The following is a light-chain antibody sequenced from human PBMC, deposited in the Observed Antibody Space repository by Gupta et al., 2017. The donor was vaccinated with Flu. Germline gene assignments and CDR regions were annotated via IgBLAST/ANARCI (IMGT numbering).Light chain of an antibody. CDR3: CSYAGSSTSYVV. Sequence: QSALTQPASVSGSPGQSITISCTGTSSDVGSYNLVSWYQQHPGKAPKLMIYEGSKRPSGVSNRFSGSKSGNTASLTISGLQAEDEADYYCCSYAGSSTSYVVFGGGTNLTVL. CDR2: EGS. CDR1: SSDVGSYNL. V-gene: IGLV2-23*01. J-gene: IGLJ2*01.